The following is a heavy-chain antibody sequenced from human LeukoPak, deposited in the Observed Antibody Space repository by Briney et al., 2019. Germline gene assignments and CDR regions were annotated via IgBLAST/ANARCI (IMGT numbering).Heavy chain of an antibody. D-gene: IGHD5-18*01. CDR3: ATKRGYSYGSPH. Sequence: RASVKVSCKASGGTFSSYAISWVRQAPGQGLEWMGGIIPILGTANYAQKFQGRVTITADESTSTAYMELSSLRSEDTAVYYCATKRGYSYGSPHWGQGTLVTVSS. CDR2: IIPILGTA. V-gene: IGHV1-69*01. J-gene: IGHJ4*02. CDR1: GGTFSSYA.